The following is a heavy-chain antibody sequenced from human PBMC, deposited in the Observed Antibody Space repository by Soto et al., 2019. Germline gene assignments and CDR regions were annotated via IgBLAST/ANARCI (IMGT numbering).Heavy chain of an antibody. Sequence: GGSLRLSCVVSGFTLTTNGMHWVRQAPGQGLEWVAVISSDGSSQYDGDSVRGRFTISRDNSKNTLFLEMNSLRSEDTAVYYCAKDRGLAESGRWSHYFYGMDVWGQGTTVTVSS. V-gene: IGHV3-30*18. CDR2: ISSDGSSQ. CDR3: AKDRGLAESGRWSHYFYGMDV. CDR1: GFTLTTNG. J-gene: IGHJ6*02. D-gene: IGHD1-26*01.